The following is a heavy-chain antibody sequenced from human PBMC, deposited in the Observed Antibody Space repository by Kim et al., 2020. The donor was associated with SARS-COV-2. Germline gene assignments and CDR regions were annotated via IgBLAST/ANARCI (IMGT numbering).Heavy chain of an antibody. CDR1: GGTFSSYA. Sequence: SVKVSCKASGGTFSSYAISWVRQAPGQGLEWMGGIIPIFGTANYAQKFQGRVTITADESTSTAYMELSSLRSEDTAVYYCARALPPITIFPQSYYYYGMDVWGQGTTVTVSS. CDR2: IIPIFGTA. D-gene: IGHD3-9*01. V-gene: IGHV1-69*13. CDR3: ARALPPITIFPQSYYYYGMDV. J-gene: IGHJ6*02.